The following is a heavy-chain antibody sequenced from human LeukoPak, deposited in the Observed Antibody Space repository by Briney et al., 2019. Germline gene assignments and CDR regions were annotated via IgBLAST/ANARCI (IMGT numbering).Heavy chain of an antibody. CDR1: GFTFANCA. J-gene: IGHJ4*02. V-gene: IGHV3-23*01. D-gene: IGHD5-18*01. Sequence: GGSLRLSCAASGFTFANCAMSWVRQAPGKGLEWVSTVSYSGANTYYADSVKGRFTISRDTSENTLYLQMNSLRAEDTAIHYCAKDGGRYSYVNYYFQYWGQGTLVTVPS. CDR3: AKDGGRYSYVNYYFQY. CDR2: VSYSGANT.